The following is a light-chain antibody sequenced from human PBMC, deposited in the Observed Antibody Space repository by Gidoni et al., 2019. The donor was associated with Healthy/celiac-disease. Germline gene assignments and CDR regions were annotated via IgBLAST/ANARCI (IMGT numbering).Light chain of an antibody. Sequence: QSPKLLIKYASQSSFSGVPSRFSGSGSGTDFTLTINSLEAEDAATYYCHQSSSLPLTFGGGTKVEIK. J-gene: IGKJ4*01. CDR3: HQSSSLPLT. CDR2: YAS. V-gene: IGKV6-21*01.